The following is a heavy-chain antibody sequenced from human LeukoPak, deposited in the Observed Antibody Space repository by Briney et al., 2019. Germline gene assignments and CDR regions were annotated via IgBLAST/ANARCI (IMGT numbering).Heavy chain of an antibody. CDR1: GFTFDDYA. CDR3: AKDTYHCSGGSCYDYYGMDV. Sequence: PGRSLRLSCAASGFTFDDYAMHWVRQAPGKGLEWVSGISWNSGSIGYADSVKGRFTISRDNSKNSLYLQMNSLRTEDTALYYCAKDTYHCSGGSCYDYYGMDVWGQGTTVTVSS. J-gene: IGHJ6*02. V-gene: IGHV3-9*01. D-gene: IGHD2-15*01. CDR2: ISWNSGSI.